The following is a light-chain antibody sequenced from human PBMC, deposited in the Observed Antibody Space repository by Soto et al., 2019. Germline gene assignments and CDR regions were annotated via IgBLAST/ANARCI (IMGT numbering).Light chain of an antibody. CDR1: QSVSAW. J-gene: IGKJ1*01. V-gene: IGKV1-5*03. CDR2: KAS. CDR3: QQYRSYPWT. Sequence: DIPMTQSPSTLSAAEGDRVTITCRASQSVSAWLAWYQQKPGKAPKLLIYKASTLETGVPSRFSGSGYGAEFTLTISSLQPDDLGTYYCQQYRSYPWTFGQGTKVVIK.